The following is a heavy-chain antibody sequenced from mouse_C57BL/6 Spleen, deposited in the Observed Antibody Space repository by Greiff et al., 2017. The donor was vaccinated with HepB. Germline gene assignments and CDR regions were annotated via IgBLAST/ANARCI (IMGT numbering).Heavy chain of an antibody. D-gene: IGHD1-1*01. CDR1: GYTFTSYW. J-gene: IGHJ2*01. CDR3: ARAGGVVASYYFDY. V-gene: IGHV1-64*01. CDR2: IHPNSGST. Sequence: QVQLQQPGAELVKPGASVKLSCKASGYTFTSYWMPWVKQRPGQGLEWIGMIHPNSGSTNYNEKFKSKATLTVDKSSSTAYMQLSSLTSEDSAVYYCARAGGVVASYYFDYWGQGTTLTVSS.